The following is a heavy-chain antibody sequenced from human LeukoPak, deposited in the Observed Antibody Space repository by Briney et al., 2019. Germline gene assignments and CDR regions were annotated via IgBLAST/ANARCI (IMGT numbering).Heavy chain of an antibody. CDR1: GYSFINYW. V-gene: IGHV5-10-1*01. CDR3: ARHIGYSYGYFDY. Sequence: GESLKISCKGSGYSFINYWITWVRQMPGKGLEWMGRIDPSDSYTNYSPSFQGHVTISADKSISTAYLQWSTLEASDTAMYYCARHIGYSYGYFDYWGQGALVTVSS. CDR2: IDPSDSYT. J-gene: IGHJ4*02. D-gene: IGHD5-18*01.